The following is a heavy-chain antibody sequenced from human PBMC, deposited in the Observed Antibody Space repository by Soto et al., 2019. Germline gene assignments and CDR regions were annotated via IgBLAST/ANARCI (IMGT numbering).Heavy chain of an antibody. CDR2: IHYTGST. CDR3: ARAMVVTQNWFDP. Sequence: PSETLSLTCTVSGGSISSSNYYRAWIRQPPGKGLEWIGSIHYTGSTYYNPSLKSRATISVDTSKNQFSLKLSSVTAADTAVYYCARAMVVTQNWFDPWGQGTLVTVSS. V-gene: IGHV4-39*01. CDR1: GGSISSSNYY. J-gene: IGHJ5*02. D-gene: IGHD2-21*02.